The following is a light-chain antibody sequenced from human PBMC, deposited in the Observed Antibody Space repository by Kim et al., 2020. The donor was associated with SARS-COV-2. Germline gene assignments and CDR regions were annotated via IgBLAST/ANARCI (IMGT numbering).Light chain of an antibody. Sequence: SASVGDSVTITCRASQSITSYLNWYQHKPGKAPKLLIFATSSLQSWVPSRFSGGGSGTDFTLTISSLEPEDFATYSCQQSYSTPYTFGQGTKLEI. CDR3: QQSYSTPYT. CDR2: ATS. CDR1: QSITSY. J-gene: IGKJ2*01. V-gene: IGKV1-39*01.